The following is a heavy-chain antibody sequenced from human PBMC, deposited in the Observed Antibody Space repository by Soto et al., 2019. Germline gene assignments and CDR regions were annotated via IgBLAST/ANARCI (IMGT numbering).Heavy chain of an antibody. CDR2: IYYSGST. Sequence: KASETLSLTCTVSGGSISSGGYYWSWIRQHPGKGLEWIGYIYYSGSTYYNPSLKSRVTISVDTSKNQFSLKLSSVTAADTAVYYCARGRALAFDPWGQGTLVTVSS. V-gene: IGHV4-31*03. J-gene: IGHJ5*02. CDR3: ARGRALAFDP. CDR1: GGSISSGGYY.